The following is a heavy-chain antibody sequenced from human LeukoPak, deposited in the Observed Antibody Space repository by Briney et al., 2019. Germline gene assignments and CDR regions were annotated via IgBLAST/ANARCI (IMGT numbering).Heavy chain of an antibody. CDR1: GGSISSSSYY. CDR3: AKDLVNYDFWSGYWRDPGSNWFDP. D-gene: IGHD3-3*01. CDR2: ISGSGGST. J-gene: IGHJ5*02. Sequence: ETLSLTCTVSGGSISSSSYYWGWIRQPPGKGLEWVSAISGSGGSTYYADSVKGRFTISRDNSKNTLYLQMNSLRAEDTAVYYCAKDLVNYDFWSGYWRDPGSNWFDPWGQGTLVTVSS. V-gene: IGHV3-23*01.